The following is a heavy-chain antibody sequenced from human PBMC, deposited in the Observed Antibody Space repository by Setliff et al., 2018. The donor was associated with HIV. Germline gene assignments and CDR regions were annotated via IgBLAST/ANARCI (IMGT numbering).Heavy chain of an antibody. CDR2: ISCSEDT. J-gene: IGHJ4*02. V-gene: IGHV4-59*11. CDR1: GGTISGHY. Sequence: TSETLSLTCTASGGTISGHYWSWIRQPPGKGLEWIVYISCSEDTDDVNPSLEGRLSMSVDTFNNQFSLKLSSVTAADTAVDYCARDRPREENYVQFDYWGQGVPVTVSS. CDR3: ARDRPREENYVQFDY. D-gene: IGHD3-16*01.